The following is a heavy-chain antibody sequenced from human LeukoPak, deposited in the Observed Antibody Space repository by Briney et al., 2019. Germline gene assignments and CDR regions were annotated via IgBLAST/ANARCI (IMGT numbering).Heavy chain of an antibody. CDR1: GFTFVNYA. CDR3: ARMITPGVTAN. J-gene: IGHJ4*02. Sequence: GGSLRLSCAASGFTFVNYAMNWVRRAPGQGLEWVSWITGSGDVTYYVDSVKGRFIISRDSSKNTVYLQMSSLRAEDTAVYYCARMITPGVTANWGQGILVTVSS. CDR2: ITGSGDVT. D-gene: IGHD3-16*01. V-gene: IGHV3-23*01.